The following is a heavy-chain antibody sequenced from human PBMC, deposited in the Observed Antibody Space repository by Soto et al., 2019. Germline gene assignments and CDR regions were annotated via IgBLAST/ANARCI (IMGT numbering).Heavy chain of an antibody. CDR3: ATGIAAEYYYDGSGYYSDDY. J-gene: IGHJ4*02. Sequence: SETLSLTRTVSGGSIRSWYFYWGWDPQPPGEGGGWIVSMYYSGRTYYNPSLKSRVTISVDTSKNQFSLKLTSVTAADTAVYYCATGIAAEYYYDGSGYYSDDYWGQGTLVTVSS. V-gene: IGHV4-39*01. CDR2: MYYSGRT. CDR1: GGSIRSWYFY. D-gene: IGHD3-22*01.